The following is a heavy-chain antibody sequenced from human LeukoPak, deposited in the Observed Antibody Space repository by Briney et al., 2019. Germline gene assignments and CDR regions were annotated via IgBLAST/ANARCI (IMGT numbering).Heavy chain of an antibody. CDR3: ARRSSGLALDF. D-gene: IGHD3-22*01. V-gene: IGHV4-34*12. CDR2: IIHSGST. J-gene: IGHJ4*02. Sequence: SETLSLTCDVYGGSFSGYYCTWIRQSPGKGLEWIGEIIHSGSTNYNPSLKSRLTISVDTSKNQFSLKLSSVTAADTAVYYCARRSSGLALDFWGQGTLVTVSS. CDR1: GGSFSGYY.